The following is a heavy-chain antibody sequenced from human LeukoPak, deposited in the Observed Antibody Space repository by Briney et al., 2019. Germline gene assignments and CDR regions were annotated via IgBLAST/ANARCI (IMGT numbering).Heavy chain of an antibody. CDR3: ARDRGWLQYVSGFFDH. V-gene: IGHV4-38-2*02. J-gene: IGHJ4*02. CDR2: IFRNGST. CDR1: GFSITSGYH. D-gene: IGHD5-24*01. Sequence: SETLSLTCAVSGFSITSGYHWGWIRQPPGKGLEWIASIFRNGSTYHNPSVKSRVTISADTSKNQFSLRLDSVTAADTAVYYCARDRGWLQYVSGFFDHWGQGSPVTVSS.